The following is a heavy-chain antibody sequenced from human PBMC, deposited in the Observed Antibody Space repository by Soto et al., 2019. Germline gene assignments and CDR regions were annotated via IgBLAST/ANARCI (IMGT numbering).Heavy chain of an antibody. CDR2: IYKSATT. CDR3: ARGRYCLTGRCFPNWFDS. V-gene: IGHV4-30-4*01. D-gene: IGHD7-27*01. Sequence: SETLSLTCSVSGDSISNLDYFWAWIRQPPGQALEYIGYIYKSATTYYNPSSESRVAISVDTSKSQFSLNVTSVTAADTAVYFCARGRYCLTGRCFPNWFDSWGQGALVTVSS. CDR1: GDSISNLDYF. J-gene: IGHJ5*01.